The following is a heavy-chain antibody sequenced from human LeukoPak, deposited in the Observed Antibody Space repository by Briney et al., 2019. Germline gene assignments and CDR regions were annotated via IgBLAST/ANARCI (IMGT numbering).Heavy chain of an antibody. CDR2: IYSSGTT. CDR1: GGSISRYY. D-gene: IGHD3-9*01. V-gene: IGHV4-59*12. CDR3: ARPSGDILTGYYGL. Sequence: SETLSLTCSVLGGSISRYYWSWVRQPPGKEPEWIGYIYSSGTTDSKPALKSRVTISVDTSKNQFSLKLRSVTAADTAVYYCARPSGDILTGYYGLWGQGTLVTVSS. J-gene: IGHJ4*02.